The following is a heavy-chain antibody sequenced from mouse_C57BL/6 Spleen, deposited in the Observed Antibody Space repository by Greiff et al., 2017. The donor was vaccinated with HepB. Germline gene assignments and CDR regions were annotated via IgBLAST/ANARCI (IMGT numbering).Heavy chain of an antibody. D-gene: IGHD1-1*01. Sequence: VQLQQSGPELVRPGVSVKISCKGSGYTFTDYAMHWVKQSHAKSLEWIGVISTYYGDASYNQKFKDKATMTVDKSSRTSYMELARLKTEDSAVYYGQITTVVGRDFDYWGQGTTLTVSS. CDR2: ISTYYGDA. J-gene: IGHJ2*01. CDR1: GYTFTDYA. CDR3: QITTVVGRDFDY. V-gene: IGHV1-67*01.